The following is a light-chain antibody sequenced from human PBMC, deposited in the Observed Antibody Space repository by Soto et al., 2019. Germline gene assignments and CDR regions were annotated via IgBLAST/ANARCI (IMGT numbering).Light chain of an antibody. Sequence: DIVMTQSTDSLAVSLGERATINCKSSQSVLYSSNNKNYLAWYQQKPGQPPKLLIYWASTRESGVPDRFSGSGSGTDFTLTISSLQAEDVAVYYCQQYYSTPTFGQGSKVDIK. V-gene: IGKV4-1*01. CDR3: QQYYSTPT. CDR1: QSVLYSSNNKNY. J-gene: IGKJ1*01. CDR2: WAS.